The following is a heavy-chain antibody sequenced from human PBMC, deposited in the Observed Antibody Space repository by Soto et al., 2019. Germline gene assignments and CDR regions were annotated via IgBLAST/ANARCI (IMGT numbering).Heavy chain of an antibody. CDR1: GFTFSSYE. CDR3: ARDYGSAWFFDY. CDR2: ISSSGTTL. J-gene: IGHJ4*02. Sequence: GGSLRLSCAASGFTFSSYEMNWVRQAPGKGLEWVSYISSSGTTLYYADSVKGRFTISRDNAKNSLYLQMISLRAEDTAIYYCARDYGSAWFFDYWGQGTRVTVSS. D-gene: IGHD6-19*01. V-gene: IGHV3-48*03.